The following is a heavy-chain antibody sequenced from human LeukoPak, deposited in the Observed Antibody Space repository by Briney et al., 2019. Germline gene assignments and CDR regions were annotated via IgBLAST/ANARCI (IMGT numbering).Heavy chain of an antibody. CDR3: AKTRLFFLGYCSGGSCATDY. J-gene: IGHJ4*02. Sequence: PGRSLRLSCAASGFTFDDYAMHWVRQAPGKGLEWVSGISWNSGSIGYADSVKGRFTISRDNAKNSLYLQMNSLRAEDTALYYCAKTRLFFLGYCSGGSCATDYWGQGTLVTVSS. CDR2: ISWNSGSI. V-gene: IGHV3-9*01. CDR1: GFTFDDYA. D-gene: IGHD2-15*01.